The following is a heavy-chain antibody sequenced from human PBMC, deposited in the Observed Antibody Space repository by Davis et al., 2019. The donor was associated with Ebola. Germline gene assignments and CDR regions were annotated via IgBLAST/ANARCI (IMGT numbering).Heavy chain of an antibody. J-gene: IGHJ4*02. D-gene: IGHD6-19*01. Sequence: PGGSLRLSCAASGFTFGNYAMNWVREAPGKGLEWVSGISGTGGTTYYADSVKGRFTISRDNAHNTLFLQMSGLRAEDTAVYYCAREGLALDYWGQGTLVTVSS. V-gene: IGHV3-23*01. CDR1: GFTFGNYA. CDR2: ISGTGGTT. CDR3: AREGLALDY.